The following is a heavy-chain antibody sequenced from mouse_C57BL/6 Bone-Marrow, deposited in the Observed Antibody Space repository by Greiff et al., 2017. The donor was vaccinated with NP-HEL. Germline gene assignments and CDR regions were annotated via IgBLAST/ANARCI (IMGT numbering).Heavy chain of an antibody. CDR2: ISYDGSN. Sequence: DVQLQESGPGLVKPSQSLSLTCSVTGYSITSGYYWNWIRQFPGNKLEWMGYISYDGSNNYNPSLKNRISITRDTSKNQFFLKLNSVTTEDTATYYCARERRFITTVVGYFDYWGQGTTLTVSS. J-gene: IGHJ2*01. V-gene: IGHV3-6*01. D-gene: IGHD1-1*01. CDR1: GYSITSGYY. CDR3: ARERRFITTVVGYFDY.